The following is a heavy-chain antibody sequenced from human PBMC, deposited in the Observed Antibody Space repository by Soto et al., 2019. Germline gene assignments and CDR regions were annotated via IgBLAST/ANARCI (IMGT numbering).Heavy chain of an antibody. CDR3: AKSGALINGSYFVY. V-gene: IGHV3-11*06. Sequence: PGGSLRLSCAASGFTFSDYYMSWVRQAPGRGLEWISYSSNSGTFARYATSVRGRFSISRDNANNSLYLEMNSLRVEDTAVYYCAKSGALINGSYFVYWGQGTLVTVSS. J-gene: IGHJ4*02. D-gene: IGHD1-26*01. CDR2: SSNSGTFA. CDR1: GFTFSDYY.